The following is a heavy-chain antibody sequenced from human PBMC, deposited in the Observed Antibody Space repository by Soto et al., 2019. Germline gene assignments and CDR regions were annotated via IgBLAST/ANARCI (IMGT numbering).Heavy chain of an antibody. Sequence: QVQLQESGTGLVKPSGTLSLTCGVSGGSISSSNWWRWVRQPPGKGLEWIGEIYHSGSTNYTPSLKLRVTISVDKSKHQFSLKLSLVTAADTAVDYCTRVSGSYYYGRDVWGQWTTVTVSS. D-gene: IGHD1-26*01. CDR1: GGSISSSNW. CDR3: TRVSGSYYYGRDV. J-gene: IGHJ6*02. V-gene: IGHV4-4*02. CDR2: IYHSGST.